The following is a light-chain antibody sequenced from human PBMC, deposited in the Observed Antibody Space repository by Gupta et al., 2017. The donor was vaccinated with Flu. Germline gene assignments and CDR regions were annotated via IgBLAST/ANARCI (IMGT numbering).Light chain of an antibody. CDR2: GNS. V-gene: IGLV1-40*01. Sequence: QSVLTQPPSVSGAPGQRVTISCTGSSSNIGAGYDVHWYQQLPGTAPKLLIYGNSNRPSGVPDRFSGSKSGTSASLASTGLQAEDEADYYGQSYDSSLSGWVFGGGTKLTVL. J-gene: IGLJ3*02. CDR1: SSNIGAGYD. CDR3: QSYDSSLSGWV.